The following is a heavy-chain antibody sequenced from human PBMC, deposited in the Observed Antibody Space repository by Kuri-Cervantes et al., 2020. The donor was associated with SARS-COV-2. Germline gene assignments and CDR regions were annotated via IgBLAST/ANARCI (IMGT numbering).Heavy chain of an antibody. CDR3: ARMYNWNYGYLDDY. CDR1: GFTFDDYA. D-gene: IGHD1-7*01. Sequence: GGSLRLSCAASGFTFDDYAMHWVRQAPGKGLEWVSGISWNSGSIGYADSVKGRFTISRDNAKNSLYLQMNSLRAEDTAVYYCARMYNWNYGYLDDYWGQGTLVTVSS. CDR2: ISWNSGSI. V-gene: IGHV3-9*01. J-gene: IGHJ4*02.